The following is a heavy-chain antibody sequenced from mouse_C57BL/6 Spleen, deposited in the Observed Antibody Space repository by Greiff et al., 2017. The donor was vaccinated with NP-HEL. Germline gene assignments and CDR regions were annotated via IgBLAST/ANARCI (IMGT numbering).Heavy chain of an antibody. Sequence: VKLMESGAELVRPGTSVKVSCKASGYAFTNYLIEWVKQRPGQGLEWIGVINPGSGGTNYNEKFKGKATLTADKSSSTAYMQLSSLTSEDSAVYFCARSYYGSSNVWGTGTTVTVSS. CDR1: GYAFTNYL. J-gene: IGHJ1*03. D-gene: IGHD1-1*01. V-gene: IGHV1-54*01. CDR2: INPGSGGT. CDR3: ARSYYGSSNV.